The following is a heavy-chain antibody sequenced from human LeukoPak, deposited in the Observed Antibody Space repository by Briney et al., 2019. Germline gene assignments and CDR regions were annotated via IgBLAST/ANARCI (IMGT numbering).Heavy chain of an antibody. Sequence: SETLSLTCTVSGGSISSYYWSWIRQPPGKGLEWIGYIYYSGSTNYNPSLKSRVTISVDTSKNQFSLKLSSVTAADTAVYYCARASLPSSSWYYWGQGTLVTVSS. CDR1: GGSISSYY. CDR3: ARASLPSSSWYY. J-gene: IGHJ4*02. V-gene: IGHV4-59*01. D-gene: IGHD6-13*01. CDR2: IYYSGST.